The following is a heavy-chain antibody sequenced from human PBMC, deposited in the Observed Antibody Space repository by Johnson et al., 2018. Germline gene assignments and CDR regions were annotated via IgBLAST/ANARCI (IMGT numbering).Heavy chain of an antibody. CDR2: IIPIFGTA. CDR1: GGTFSSYA. Sequence: QVQLVQSGAEVKKPGSSVKVSCKASGGTFSSYAISWVRQAPGQGLEWMGGIIPIFGTANYAQKFQGRVTITADESTSTAYMELSSLSSEDTAVYYCARGYYSDTSGYYPDYDAFDIWGQGTMVTVSS. CDR3: ARGYYSDTSGYYPDYDAFDI. J-gene: IGHJ3*02. D-gene: IGHD3-22*01. V-gene: IGHV1-69*12.